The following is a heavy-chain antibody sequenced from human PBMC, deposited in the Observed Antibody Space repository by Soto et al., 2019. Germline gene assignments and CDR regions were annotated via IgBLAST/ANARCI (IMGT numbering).Heavy chain of an antibody. CDR2: TFYSGAT. Sequence: SETLSLTCTVSGGSIGSGGYYWSWIRQHPGKGLEWIGYTFYSGATYYNPSLKSRTIISVDTSKNQFSLTLTSLTAADTAVYYCARVQPYDYGANTGWLDPWGQGTLVTVSS. V-gene: IGHV4-31*03. J-gene: IGHJ5*02. D-gene: IGHD4-17*01. CDR1: GGSIGSGGYY. CDR3: ARVQPYDYGANTGWLDP.